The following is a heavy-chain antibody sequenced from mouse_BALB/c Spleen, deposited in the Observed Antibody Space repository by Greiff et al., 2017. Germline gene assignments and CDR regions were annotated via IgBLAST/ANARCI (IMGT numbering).Heavy chain of an antibody. CDR1: GFSLTSYG. CDR2: IWSGGST. D-gene: IGHD1-1*01. V-gene: IGHV2-4-1*01. Sequence: VQLKESGPGLVQPSQCLSITCTVSGFSLTSYGVHWVRQSPGKGLEWLGVIWSGGSTDYNAAFISRLSISKDNSKSQVFFKMNSLQADDTAIYYCARGPGYYYGSSDAMDYWGQGTSVTVSS. J-gene: IGHJ4*01. CDR3: ARGPGYYYGSSDAMDY.